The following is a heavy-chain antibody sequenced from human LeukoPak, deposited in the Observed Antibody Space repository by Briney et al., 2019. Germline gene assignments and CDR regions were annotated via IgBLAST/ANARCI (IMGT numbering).Heavy chain of an antibody. D-gene: IGHD6-13*01. Sequence: QSGGSLSLSCAASGFTLSNYWMRWVRQAPGKGLEWVANIKEDGSEKYYVDSVKGRFTISRDNARNSLYLQMNSLRAEDTAVYYCASGRQLGYWGQGTLVTVSS. V-gene: IGHV3-7*01. CDR1: GFTLSNYW. CDR3: ASGRQLGY. J-gene: IGHJ4*02. CDR2: IKEDGSEK.